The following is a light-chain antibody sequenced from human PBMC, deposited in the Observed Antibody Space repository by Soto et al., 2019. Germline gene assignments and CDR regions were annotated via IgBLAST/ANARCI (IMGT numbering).Light chain of an antibody. CDR2: DAS. CDR1: QDIKNY. V-gene: IGKV1-33*01. Sequence: DIQMTQSPSSLSASVGDRVTITCQASQDIKNYLSWYQQKPGKAPKLLIYDASYLETGVPSRFIGSGSGTDFTFTISSLQTEDIARYFCQQYDDLPLTFGGGTKVEIK. J-gene: IGKJ4*01. CDR3: QQYDDLPLT.